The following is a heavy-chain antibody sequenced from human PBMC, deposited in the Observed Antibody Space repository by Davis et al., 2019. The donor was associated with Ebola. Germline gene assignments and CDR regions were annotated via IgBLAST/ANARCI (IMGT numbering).Heavy chain of an antibody. CDR1: GGTFTSYA. CDR2: ILPIFGTA. V-gene: IGHV1-69*06. D-gene: IGHD3-10*01. Sequence: AASVKVSCKASGGTFTSYAISWVRQAPGQGLEWMGGILPIFGTANYAQKFQGRVTITADKSTSTAHMELRGLRSDDTAVYYCAREAEVDGSIFFLHWGQGTLVTVSS. CDR3: AREAEVDGSIFFLH. J-gene: IGHJ1*01.